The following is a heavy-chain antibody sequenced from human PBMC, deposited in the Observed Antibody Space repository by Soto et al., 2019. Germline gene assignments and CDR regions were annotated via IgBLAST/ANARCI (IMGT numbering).Heavy chain of an antibody. V-gene: IGHV3-30-3*01. CDR3: GREGLVTSYYYSGMAV. J-gene: IGHJ6*02. D-gene: IGHD2-15*01. CDR2: ISYDGSNK. Sequence: QVQLVESGGGVVQPGRSLRLSCAASGFTFSSYAMHWVRQAPGKGLEWVAVISYDGSNKYYADSVKGRFTISRDNSKNPLYLQMNSLRAEDRVGYYGGREGLVTSYYYSGMAVWGQGPTVPVS. CDR1: GFTFSSYA.